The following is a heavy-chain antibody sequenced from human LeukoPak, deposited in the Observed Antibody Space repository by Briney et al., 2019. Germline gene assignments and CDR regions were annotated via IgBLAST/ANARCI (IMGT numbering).Heavy chain of an antibody. D-gene: IGHD6-6*01. Sequence: ASVKVSCKASGYTFTSYDINWVRQATGQGLEWMGWINPNSGNTGYAQKFQGRVTMTRNTSISTAYMELGSLRSEDTVVYYCARGREQLVPGYMDVWGKGTTVTVSS. V-gene: IGHV1-8*01. CDR1: GYTFTSYD. CDR2: INPNSGNT. J-gene: IGHJ6*03. CDR3: ARGREQLVPGYMDV.